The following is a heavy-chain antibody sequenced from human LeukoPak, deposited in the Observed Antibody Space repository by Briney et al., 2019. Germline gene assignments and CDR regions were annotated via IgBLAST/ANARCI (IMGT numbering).Heavy chain of an antibody. CDR1: GGTFSSYA. Sequence: ASVKVSCKASGGTFSSYAISWVRQAPGQGLEWMGRIIPIFGTANYAQKFQGRVTITTDESTSTAYMELSSLRSEDTAVYYCARGYCSGGSCYPESPWFDPWGQGTLVTVSS. J-gene: IGHJ5*02. CDR3: ARGYCSGGSCYPESPWFDP. D-gene: IGHD2-15*01. CDR2: IIPIFGTA. V-gene: IGHV1-69*05.